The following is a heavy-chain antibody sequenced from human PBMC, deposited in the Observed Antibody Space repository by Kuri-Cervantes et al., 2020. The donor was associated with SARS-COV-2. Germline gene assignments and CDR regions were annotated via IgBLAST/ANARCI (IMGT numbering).Heavy chain of an antibody. D-gene: IGHD3-10*01. CDR3: ARSVLLWFGEEQDAFDI. V-gene: IGHV4-34*01. Sequence: SETLSLTCAVYGGSFSGFYWSWIRQTPGKGLEWIGEINHSGSANYNPSLKSRVTISVDTSKNQFSLKLSSVTAADTAVYYCARSVLLWFGEEQDAFDIWGQGTMVTVSS. CDR1: GGSFSGFY. CDR2: INHSGSA. J-gene: IGHJ3*02.